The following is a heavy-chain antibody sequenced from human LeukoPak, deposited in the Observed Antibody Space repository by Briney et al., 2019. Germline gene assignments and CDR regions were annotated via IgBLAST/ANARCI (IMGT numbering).Heavy chain of an antibody. Sequence: AGGSLRLSCAASGFTFSDYAMTWVRQAPGKGLEWVSVIGRGGGDIQYADSVQGRFSISRDNSKNTLYLQMNSLRAEDTAVYYCARDGSEWSRDLWGQGTLVTASS. CDR1: GFTFSDYA. V-gene: IGHV3-23*01. D-gene: IGHD3-22*01. CDR3: ARDGSEWSRDL. CDR2: IGRGGGDI. J-gene: IGHJ5*02.